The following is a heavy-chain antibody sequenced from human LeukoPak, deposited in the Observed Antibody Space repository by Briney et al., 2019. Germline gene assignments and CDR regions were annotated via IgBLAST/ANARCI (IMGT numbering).Heavy chain of an antibody. V-gene: IGHV4-38-2*02. CDR2: IYPSGST. CDR1: GSSINSAYY. CDR3: ARTYRDGYNTFDY. J-gene: IGHJ4*02. Sequence: PSETLSLTCTVSGSSINSAYYWGWIRQPPGKGLEWIGTIYPSGSTNYNPSLKSRVTISVDTSKNQFSLKLSSVTAADTAVYYCARTYRDGYNTFDYWGQGTLVTVSS. D-gene: IGHD5-24*01.